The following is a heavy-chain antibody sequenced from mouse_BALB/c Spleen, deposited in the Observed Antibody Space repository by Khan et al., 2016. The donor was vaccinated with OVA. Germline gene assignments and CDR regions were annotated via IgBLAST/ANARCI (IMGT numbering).Heavy chain of an antibody. CDR1: GFSLTDYD. CDR2: IWGGGNT. Sequence: VQLKESGPGLVAPSQSLSITCTVSGFSLTDYDVGWIRQPPGKGLEWLGVIWGGGNTYYNSALKSGLSISKDTSKSQVFLKMNSLQTDDTAMYYCAKVVWSYYFALDYWGQGTSVTVAS. D-gene: IGHD2-10*02. CDR3: AKVVWSYYFALDY. V-gene: IGHV2-6-5*01. J-gene: IGHJ4*01.